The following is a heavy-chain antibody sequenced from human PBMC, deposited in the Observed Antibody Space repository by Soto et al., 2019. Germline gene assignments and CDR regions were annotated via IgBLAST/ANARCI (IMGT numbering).Heavy chain of an antibody. Sequence: EVPLLESGGGLVQPGGSLTLSCATSGFTFSSYAMVWVRQAAEKGLEWVASISNNGDTAYYADSVKGRFTISRGNSVNTLYLQMNGLRADDTALYFCAKSRVFIGAIVTLLDSWGQGTQVTVSS. D-gene: IGHD3-16*02. CDR1: GFTFSSYA. CDR2: ISNNGDTA. V-gene: IGHV3-23*01. CDR3: AKSRVFIGAIVTLLDS. J-gene: IGHJ4*02.